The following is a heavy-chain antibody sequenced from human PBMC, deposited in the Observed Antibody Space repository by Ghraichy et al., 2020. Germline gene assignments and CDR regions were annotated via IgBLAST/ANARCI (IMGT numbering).Heavy chain of an antibody. J-gene: IGHJ4*02. Sequence: GGSLRLSCAASGFTFSGSAVHWVRQASGKGLEWVGRIRSKANSYATTYPTSLKGRFTISRDDSKNTAYLQMNSLKTEDTAVYYCTRRHDMITFGGVIVEWDDYWGQGTLVTVSS. CDR2: IRSKANSYAT. CDR3: TRRHDMITFGGVIVEWDDY. D-gene: IGHD3-16*02. CDR1: GFTFSGSA. V-gene: IGHV3-73*01.